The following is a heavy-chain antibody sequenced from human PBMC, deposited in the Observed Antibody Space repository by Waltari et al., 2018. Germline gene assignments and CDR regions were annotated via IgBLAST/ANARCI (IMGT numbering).Heavy chain of an antibody. J-gene: IGHJ6*03. CDR3: AKGRESSVWFLYHYYFMDV. CDR1: GFTLRTYA. D-gene: IGHD6-19*01. V-gene: IGHV3-23*01. Sequence: EVELLESGGDLVQRGGSLRLSCVASGFTLRTYAIRWVRQSPGKGREEVSRIGGSGGTTYYAESVKGRFTVPKDNPRNTLYLQLRSLGTEDTAVYYCAKGRESSVWFLYHYYFMDVWGRGTTVTVSS. CDR2: IGGSGGTT.